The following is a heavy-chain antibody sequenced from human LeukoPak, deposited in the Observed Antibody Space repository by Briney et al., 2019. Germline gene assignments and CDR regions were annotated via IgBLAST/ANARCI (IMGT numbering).Heavy chain of an antibody. CDR1: GYTFTSYA. V-gene: IGHV7-4-1*02. CDR3: ARGNIVVVPAAKVTEYFQH. J-gene: IGHJ1*01. Sequence: GASVKVSCKASGYTFTSYAMNWVRQAPGQGLEWMGWINTNTGNPTYAQGFTGRFVFSLDTSVSTAYLQISSLKAEDTAVYYCARGNIVVVPAAKVTEYFQHWGQGTLVTVSS. D-gene: IGHD2-2*01. CDR2: INTNTGNP.